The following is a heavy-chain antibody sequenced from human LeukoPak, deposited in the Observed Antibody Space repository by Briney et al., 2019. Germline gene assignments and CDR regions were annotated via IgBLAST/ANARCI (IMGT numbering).Heavy chain of an antibody. CDR2: INSDGSST. V-gene: IGHV3-74*01. CDR1: GFTFSSYW. J-gene: IGHJ4*02. CDR3: ARERKYDSNFDY. D-gene: IGHD1-1*01. Sequence: GGSLRLSCAASGFTFSSYWMPWVRHAPGKGLVWVSRINSDGSSTSYADSVKGRFTISRDNAKNTLYLQMNSLRAGDTAVYYCARERKYDSNFDYWGQGTLVTVSS.